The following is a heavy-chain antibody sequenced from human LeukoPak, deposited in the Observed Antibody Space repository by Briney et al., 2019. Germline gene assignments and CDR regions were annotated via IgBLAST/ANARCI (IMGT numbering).Heavy chain of an antibody. CDR1: GGSISSSSYY. J-gene: IGHJ4*02. Sequence: SETLSLTCTVSGGSISSSSYYWGWIRQPPGKGLEWIGSIYYSGSTYYNPSLKSRVTISVDTSKNQFSLKLSSVTAADTAVYYCARRRDTYYDILTGYGHTFFDYWGQGTLVTVSS. V-gene: IGHV4-39*01. CDR3: ARRRDTYYDILTGYGHTFFDY. CDR2: IYYSGST. D-gene: IGHD3-9*01.